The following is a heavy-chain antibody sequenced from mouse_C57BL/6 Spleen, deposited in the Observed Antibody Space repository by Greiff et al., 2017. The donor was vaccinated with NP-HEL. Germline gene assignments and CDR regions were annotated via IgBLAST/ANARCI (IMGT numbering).Heavy chain of an antibody. Sequence: QVQLQQSGAELAKPGASVKLSCKASGYTFPSYWMHWVKQRPGQGLEWIGYINPSSGYTKYNQKFKDKATLTADKSSSTAYMQLSSLTYEDSAVYYCARSTQGWYFDVWGTGTTVTVSS. J-gene: IGHJ1*03. CDR1: GYTFPSYW. CDR3: ARSTQGWYFDV. CDR2: INPSSGYT. V-gene: IGHV1-7*01.